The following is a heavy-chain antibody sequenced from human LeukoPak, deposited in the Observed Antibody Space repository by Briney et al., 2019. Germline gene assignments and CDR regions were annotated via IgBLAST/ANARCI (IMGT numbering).Heavy chain of an antibody. J-gene: IGHJ4*02. V-gene: IGHV4-61*02. CDR3: ARVTTGGYYNC. CDR2: IYTTGST. D-gene: IGHD3-22*01. Sequence: SQTLSLTCTVSGGSISSGTYYWTWIRQPAGKGLEWIGRIYTTGSTNYNPSLKSRVTMSTDTSKNQFSLKLSSVTAADTAVYYFARVTTGGYYNCWGQGTLVTVSS. CDR1: GGSISSGTYY.